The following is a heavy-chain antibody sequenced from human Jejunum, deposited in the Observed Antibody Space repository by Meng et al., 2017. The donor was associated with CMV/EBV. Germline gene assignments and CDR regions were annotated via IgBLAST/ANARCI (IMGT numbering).Heavy chain of an antibody. CDR2: LYYSGST. D-gene: IGHD4-11*01. Sequence: CTVSGGYISSINYYWGCIRQSPGRGLEWIGSLYYSGSTYYNPSLKSQFTISVDTSKSQFSLKLSSVTAADTAVYYCARGTTISTYDYWGQGTLVTVSS. J-gene: IGHJ4*02. V-gene: IGHV4-39*07. CDR3: ARGTTISTYDY. CDR1: GGYISSINYY.